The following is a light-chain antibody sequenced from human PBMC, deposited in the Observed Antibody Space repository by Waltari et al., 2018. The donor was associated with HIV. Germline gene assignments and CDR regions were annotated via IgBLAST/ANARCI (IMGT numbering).Light chain of an antibody. Sequence: QSVLTQPPSVSGAPGQRVTISCTGSSSNIGAGYDVHWYQQLPGTAPKRIIYGTTQRASGVPDAVSGSKSDTSACLAITGLQSEDEADDYCQSYDSTLSGSDWVFGGGTKLTVL. V-gene: IGLV1-40*01. CDR1: SSNIGAGYD. CDR2: GTT. CDR3: QSYDSTLSGSDWV. J-gene: IGLJ3*02.